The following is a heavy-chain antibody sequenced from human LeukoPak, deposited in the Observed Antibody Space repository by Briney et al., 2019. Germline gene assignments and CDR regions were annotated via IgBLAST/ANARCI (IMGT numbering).Heavy chain of an antibody. J-gene: IGHJ3*02. CDR2: IYYSGST. CDR3: ARADREWLSAFDI. V-gene: IGHV4-39*01. CDR1: GGSIRSSYY. Sequence: KPSETLSLTCTVSGGSIRSSYYWGWIRQPPGKGLEWIGSIYYSGSTYYNPSLKSRVTISVDTSKNQFSLKLSSVTAADTAVYYCARADREWLSAFDIWGQGTMVTVSS. D-gene: IGHD3-3*01.